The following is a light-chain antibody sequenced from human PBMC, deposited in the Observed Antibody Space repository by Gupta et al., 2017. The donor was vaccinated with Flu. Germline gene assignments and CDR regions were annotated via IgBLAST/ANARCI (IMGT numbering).Light chain of an antibody. J-gene: IGKJ3*01. Sequence: DIVMTQSPDSLAVSLGERATIHCKSSQSVLYSSNNKNYLAWYQQKPGQPPKLLIYWASTRESGVPDRFSGSGSGTDFTLTISSLQAEDVAFYYCQQYYSTPTFGPGTKVDIK. CDR3: QQYYSTPT. CDR2: WAS. CDR1: QSVLYSSNNKNY. V-gene: IGKV4-1*01.